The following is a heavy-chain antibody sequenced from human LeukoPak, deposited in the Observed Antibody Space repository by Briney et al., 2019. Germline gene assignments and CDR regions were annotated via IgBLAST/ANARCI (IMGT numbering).Heavy chain of an antibody. Sequence: PGGSLRLSCAASGFTFSSYGMHWVRQAPGKGLEWVAVISYDGSNKYYADSVKGRFTISRGNSKNTLYLQMNSLRAEDTAVYYCAKDPSTYYYDSRPAGGQGTLATVSS. D-gene: IGHD3-22*01. CDR3: AKDPSTYYYDSRPA. CDR1: GFTFSSYG. J-gene: IGHJ4*02. V-gene: IGHV3-30*18. CDR2: ISYDGSNK.